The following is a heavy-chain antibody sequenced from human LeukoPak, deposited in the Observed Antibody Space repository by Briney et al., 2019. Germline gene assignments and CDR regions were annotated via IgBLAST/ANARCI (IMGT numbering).Heavy chain of an antibody. Sequence: PSETLSLTXTVSGGSISSYYWSWIRQPAGKGMEWIGHIYTSGSTNYNPSLKSRVTMSVDTSKSQFSLKLSSVTAADTAVYYCARDGFHDFWSGYYLNWFDPWGQGTLVTVSS. CDR2: IYTSGST. V-gene: IGHV4-4*07. J-gene: IGHJ5*02. CDR1: GGSISSYY. D-gene: IGHD3-3*01. CDR3: ARDGFHDFWSGYYLNWFDP.